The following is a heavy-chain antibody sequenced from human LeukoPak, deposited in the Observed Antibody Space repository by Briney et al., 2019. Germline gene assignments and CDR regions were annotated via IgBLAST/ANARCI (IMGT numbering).Heavy chain of an antibody. D-gene: IGHD6-19*01. V-gene: IGHV3-7*03. CDR2: IKQDGSEK. CDR3: IGSRAGGVAGTFDY. CDR1: GFTFSSYW. J-gene: IGHJ4*02. Sequence: GGSLRLSCAASGFTFSSYWMSWVRQAPGKGLEWVANIKQDGSEKYYVDSVKGRFTISRDNSKNTLYLQMNSLRAEDTAVYYCIGSRAGGVAGTFDYWGQGTLVTVSS.